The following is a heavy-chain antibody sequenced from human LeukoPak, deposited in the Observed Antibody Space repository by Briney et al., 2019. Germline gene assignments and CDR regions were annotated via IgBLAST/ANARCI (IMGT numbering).Heavy chain of an antibody. CDR2: IYYSGST. Sequence: SETLSLTCTVSGGSISSGGYYWSWIRQHPGKGLEWIGYIYYSGSTYYNPSLKSRVTISVDTSKNQFSLKLSSVTAADTAVYYCARYYYYGSGSYYNPSFDYWGQGTLVTVSS. V-gene: IGHV4-31*03. CDR3: ARYYYYGSGSYYNPSFDY. D-gene: IGHD3-10*01. J-gene: IGHJ4*02. CDR1: GGSISSGGYY.